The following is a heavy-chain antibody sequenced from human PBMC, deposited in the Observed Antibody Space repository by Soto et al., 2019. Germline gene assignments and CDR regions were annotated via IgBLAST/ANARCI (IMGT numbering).Heavy chain of an antibody. CDR1: GYSFTSYW. J-gene: IGHJ6*02. V-gene: IGHV5-51*01. D-gene: IGHD6-13*01. Sequence: PGESLKISCKGSGYSFTSYWIGWVRQMPGKGLEWMGIIYPGDSDTRYSPSFQGQVTISADKSISTAYLQWSSLKASDAAMYYCARRGAARTYYYYGMDVWGQGTTVTVSS. CDR3: ARRGAARTYYYYGMDV. CDR2: IYPGDSDT.